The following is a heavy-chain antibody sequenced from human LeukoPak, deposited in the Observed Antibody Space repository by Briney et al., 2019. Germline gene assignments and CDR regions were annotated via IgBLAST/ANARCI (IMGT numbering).Heavy chain of an antibody. V-gene: IGHV3-48*02. Sequence: GGSLRLSCAASGFTFSTYGMNWVRQAPGKGLEWVSYISSVITTVYYADSVKGRFTISRDNARNSLYLQMNRLRDEDTAVYYCARGTYYSDCWGEGTLVTVSS. J-gene: IGHJ4*02. CDR1: GFTFSTYG. CDR2: ISSVITTV. CDR3: ARGTYYSDC.